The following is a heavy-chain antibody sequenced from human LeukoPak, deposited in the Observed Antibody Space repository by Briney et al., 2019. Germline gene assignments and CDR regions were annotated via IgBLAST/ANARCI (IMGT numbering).Heavy chain of an antibody. V-gene: IGHV4-39*07. CDR2: IYYSGST. CDR3: AREVSGIAAAGTSQEFDY. CDR1: GGSISSSSYY. D-gene: IGHD6-13*01. Sequence: SETLSLTCTVSGGSISSSSYYWGWIRQPPGKGLEWIGSIYYSGSTYYNPSLKSRVTISVDTSKNQFSLKLSSVTAADTAVYYCAREVSGIAAAGTSQEFDYWGQGTLVTVSS. J-gene: IGHJ4*02.